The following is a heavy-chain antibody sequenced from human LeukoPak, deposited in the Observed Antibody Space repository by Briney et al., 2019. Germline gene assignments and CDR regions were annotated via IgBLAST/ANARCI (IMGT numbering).Heavy chain of an antibody. Sequence: GGSLRLSCAASGFTFGDYYMSWIRQAPGKGLEWMGITYPGDSDTRYSPSFQGQVTISADKSISTAYLQWSSLKASDTAMYYCARRIAAAGTDPPFDYWGQGTLVTVSS. D-gene: IGHD6-13*01. J-gene: IGHJ4*02. CDR2: TYPGDSDT. V-gene: IGHV5-51*01. CDR3: ARRIAAAGTDPPFDY. CDR1: GFTFGDYY.